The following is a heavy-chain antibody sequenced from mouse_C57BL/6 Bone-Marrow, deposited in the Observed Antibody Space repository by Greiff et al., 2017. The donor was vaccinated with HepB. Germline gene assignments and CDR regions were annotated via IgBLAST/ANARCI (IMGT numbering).Heavy chain of an antibody. J-gene: IGHJ3*01. CDR1: GFSLTSYG. CDR3: ARLRDGYYDGFPWFAY. CDR2: IWSGGST. D-gene: IGHD2-3*01. Sequence: QVQLKQSGPGLVQPSQSLSITCTVSGFSLTSYGVHWVRQSPGKGLEWLGVIWSGGSTDYNAAFISRLSISKDNSKSQVFFKMNSLQADDTAIYYCARLRDGYYDGFPWFAYWGQGTLVTVSA. V-gene: IGHV2-2*01.